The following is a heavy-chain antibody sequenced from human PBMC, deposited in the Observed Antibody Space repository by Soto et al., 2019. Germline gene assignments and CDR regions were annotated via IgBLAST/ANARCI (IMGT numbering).Heavy chain of an antibody. CDR1: GYTLTELS. CDR3: ATEGRYSYGTINWFDP. D-gene: IGHD5-18*01. V-gene: IGHV1-24*01. Sequence: QVQLVQSGAEVKKPGASVKVSCKVSGYTLTELSMHWVRQAPGKGLEWMGGFDPEDGETIYAQKFQGRVTMTEDTSTDTAYMELSSLSSEDTAVYYCATEGRYSYGTINWFDPWGQGTLVTVSS. CDR2: FDPEDGET. J-gene: IGHJ5*02.